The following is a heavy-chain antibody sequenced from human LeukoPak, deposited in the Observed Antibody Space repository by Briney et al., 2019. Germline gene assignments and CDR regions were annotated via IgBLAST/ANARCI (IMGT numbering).Heavy chain of an antibody. CDR1: GGSFSGYY. CDR2: INHSGST. D-gene: IGHD6-19*01. V-gene: IGHV4-34*01. CDR3: ARGSGWYRRYFDY. J-gene: IGHJ4*02. Sequence: SETPSLTCAVYGGSFSGYYWSWIRQPPGKGLEWIGEINHSGSTNYNPSLKSRVTISVDTSKNQFSLKLSSVTAADTAVYYCARGSGWYRRYFDYWGQGTLVTVSS.